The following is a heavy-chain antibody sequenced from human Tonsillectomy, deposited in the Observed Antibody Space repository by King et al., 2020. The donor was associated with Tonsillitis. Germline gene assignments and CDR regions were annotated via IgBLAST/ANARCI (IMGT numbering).Heavy chain of an antibody. V-gene: IGHV3-21*01. Sequence: VQLVESGGGLVKPGGSLRLSCAASGFTFSSYSMNWVRQAPGKGLEWVSSISSSSSYIYYADSVKGRFTISRDNAKNSLYLQMNSLRAEDTAVYYCARDRGSGWSKYVFDYWGQGTLVTVSS. J-gene: IGHJ4*02. CDR3: ARDRGSGWSKYVFDY. D-gene: IGHD6-19*01. CDR2: ISSSSSYI. CDR1: GFTFSSYS.